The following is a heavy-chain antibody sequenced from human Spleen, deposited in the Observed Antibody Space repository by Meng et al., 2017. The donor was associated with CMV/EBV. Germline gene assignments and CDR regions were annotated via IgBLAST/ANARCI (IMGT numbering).Heavy chain of an antibody. J-gene: IGHJ4*02. CDR1: GFTLSDLY. CDR3: ARDRFCSSTTCFNPDK. CDR2: ISNRGSTV. D-gene: IGHD2-2*01. V-gene: IGHV3-11*01. Sequence: GGSLRLSCEASGFTLSDLYMTWIRQAPGQGLEWVSYISNRGSTVKYADSVTGRFSISRDNAHNSVFLQMNSLRADDTAVYYCARDRFCSSTTCFNPDKWGQGTLVTVSS.